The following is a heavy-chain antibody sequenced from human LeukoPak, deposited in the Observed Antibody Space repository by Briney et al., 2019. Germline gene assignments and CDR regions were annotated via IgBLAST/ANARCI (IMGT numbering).Heavy chain of an antibody. CDR3: AREYCGGDCNPNLGAFDI. CDR2: INHSGST. D-gene: IGHD2-21*02. J-gene: IGHJ3*02. V-gene: IGHV4-34*01. CDR1: GGSFSGYY. Sequence: PSETLSLTCAVYGGSFSGYYWSWIRQPPGKGLEWIGEINHSGSTNYNPSLKSRVTISVDTSKNQFSLKLSSVTAADTAVYYCAREYCGGDCNPNLGAFDIWGQGTMVTVSS.